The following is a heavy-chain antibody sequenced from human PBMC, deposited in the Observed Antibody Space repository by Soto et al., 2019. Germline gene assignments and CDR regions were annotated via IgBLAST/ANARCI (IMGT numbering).Heavy chain of an antibody. CDR2: ISSSSTAI. CDR1: GFTFSSYS. J-gene: IGHJ4*02. Sequence: GGCLRLSCAAAGFTFSSYSMNWVRQAPGKGLEWGSSISSSSTAIFYGDSVKGRCIIPRDNAENSLYLQRNSLRAEDTAVYYCVRHTCPVDCYSLGYWGLGTLVTVS. V-gene: IGHV3-21*01. CDR3: VRHTCPVDCYSLGY. D-gene: IGHD2-21*02.